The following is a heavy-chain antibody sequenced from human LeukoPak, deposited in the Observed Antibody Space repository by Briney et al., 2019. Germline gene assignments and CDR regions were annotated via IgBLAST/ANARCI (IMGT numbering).Heavy chain of an antibody. CDR2: ISGSGGST. CDR1: GFTFSSYA. J-gene: IGHJ3*02. CDR3: AREYCSSTSCYRSLSDAFDI. V-gene: IGHV3-23*01. Sequence: PGGSLRLSCAASGFTFSSYAMSWVRQAPGKGLEWVSAISGSGGSTYYADSVKGRFTISRDNSKNTLYLQVNSLRAEDTAVYYCAREYCSSTSCYRSLSDAFDIWGQGTMVTVSS. D-gene: IGHD2-2*01.